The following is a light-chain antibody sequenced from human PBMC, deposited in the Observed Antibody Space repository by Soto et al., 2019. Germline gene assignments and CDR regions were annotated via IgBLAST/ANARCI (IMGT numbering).Light chain of an antibody. CDR2: EVN. J-gene: IGLJ2*01. CDR1: NSDVGDYNY. Sequence: QSALTQPASVSGSPGQSITISCTGTNSDVGDYNYVSWYQQHLGKAPKVMIYEVNNRPSGVSYRFSGSKSGNTASLTISGLQAEDEADYYCSSYTSSSTLVLFGGGTKLTVL. V-gene: IGLV2-14*01. CDR3: SSYTSSSTLVL.